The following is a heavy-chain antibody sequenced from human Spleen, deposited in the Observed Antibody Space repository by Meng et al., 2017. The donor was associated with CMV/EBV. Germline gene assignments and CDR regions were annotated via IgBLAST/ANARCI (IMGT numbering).Heavy chain of an antibody. J-gene: IGHJ4*02. CDR2: INPNSGGT. CDR1: GYTFTDYY. CDR3: AREAHCSGSSCAVDY. V-gene: IGHV1-2*02. D-gene: IGHD2-2*01. Sequence: ASVKVSCKASGYTFTDYYLHWVRQAPGQGLEWMGWINPNSGGTNYAQKFQGRVSMTRETSISTAYMELSRLRSDDTAVYYCAREAHCSGSSCAVDYWGQGTLVTVSS.